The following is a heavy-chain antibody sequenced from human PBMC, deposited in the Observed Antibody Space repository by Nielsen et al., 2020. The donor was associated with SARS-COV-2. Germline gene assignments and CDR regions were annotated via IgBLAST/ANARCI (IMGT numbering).Heavy chain of an antibody. J-gene: IGHJ4*02. V-gene: IGHV3-23*01. CDR3: AKGTVGVRVYYFDY. D-gene: IGHD1-26*01. Sequence: GESLKISCAASGFTFSSYAMSWVRQAPGKGLEWVSAISGSGGSTYYADSVKGRFTISRDNSKNTLYLQMNSLRAEDTAVYYCAKGTVGVRVYYFDYWGQGTLVTVSS. CDR2: ISGSGGST. CDR1: GFTFSSYA.